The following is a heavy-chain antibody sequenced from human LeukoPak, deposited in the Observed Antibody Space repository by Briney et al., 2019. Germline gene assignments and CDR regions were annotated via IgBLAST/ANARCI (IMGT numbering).Heavy chain of an antibody. J-gene: IGHJ4*02. D-gene: IGHD3-3*01. CDR2: IYHSGST. Sequence: SETLSLTCTVSGYSISSGYYWGWIRQPPGKGLEWIGSIYHSGSTYYNPSLKSRVTISVDTSKNQFSLKLSSVTAADTAVYYCARLRITIFGVVKYYFDYWGQGTLVTVSS. CDR1: GYSISSGYY. V-gene: IGHV4-38-2*02. CDR3: ARLRITIFGVVKYYFDY.